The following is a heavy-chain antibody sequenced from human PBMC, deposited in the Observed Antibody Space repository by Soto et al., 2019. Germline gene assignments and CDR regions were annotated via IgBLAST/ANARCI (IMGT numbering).Heavy chain of an antibody. J-gene: IGHJ4*02. Sequence: EVQLLQSGGGLAQPGGSLTLSCAASGFSFSDYSMNWVRRAPGKGLEWVSAFSAGGDYRHYADSVKGRFTISRDNSKNTTFLQMNSLRAEDTARYYCAREARYDRGVYHYEGIDYWGQGTLVTVSS. V-gene: IGHV3-23*01. CDR2: FSAGGDYR. CDR3: AREARYDRGVYHYEGIDY. CDR1: GFSFSDYS. D-gene: IGHD3-22*01.